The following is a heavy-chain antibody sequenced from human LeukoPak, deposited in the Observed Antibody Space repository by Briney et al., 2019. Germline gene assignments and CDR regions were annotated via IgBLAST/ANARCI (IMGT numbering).Heavy chain of an antibody. V-gene: IGHV3-21*01. Sequence: PGGSLRLSCAASGFTFSSYSMNWVGQAPGKGLEWVSSISSSSSYIYYADSVKGRFTISRDNAKNSLYLQMNSLRAEDTAVYYCARDRRRGYSYGYGAGAFDIWGQGTMVTVSS. CDR3: ARDRRRGYSYGYGAGAFDI. D-gene: IGHD5-18*01. CDR1: GFTFSSYS. CDR2: ISSSSSYI. J-gene: IGHJ3*02.